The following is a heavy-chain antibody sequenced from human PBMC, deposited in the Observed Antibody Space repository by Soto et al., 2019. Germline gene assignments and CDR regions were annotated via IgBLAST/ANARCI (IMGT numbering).Heavy chain of an antibody. Sequence: SETLSLTCTVSGGSISSGGYYWSWIRQHPGKGLEWIGYIYYSGSTYYNPSLKSRVTISVDTSKNQFSLKLSSVTAADTAVYYCARGPSGDKVDYWGQGTLVTVSS. CDR1: GGSISSGGYY. CDR2: IYYSGST. CDR3: ARGPSGDKVDY. V-gene: IGHV4-31*03. J-gene: IGHJ4*02. D-gene: IGHD7-27*01.